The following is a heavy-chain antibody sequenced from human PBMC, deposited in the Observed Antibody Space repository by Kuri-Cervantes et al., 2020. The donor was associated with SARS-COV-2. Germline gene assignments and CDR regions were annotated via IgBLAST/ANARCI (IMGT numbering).Heavy chain of an antibody. CDR2: ISDDGTNI. D-gene: IGHD4-17*01. Sequence: GGSLRLSCAASGFTFRGSWMHWVRQVPGGGLVWLSRISDDGTNIIYADSVKGRFTISRDNSKNTLYLQMNSLRSDDTAVYYCATGTTVTTGVYYYYYMDVWGKGTTVTVSS. CDR1: GFTFRGSW. CDR3: ATGTTVTTGVYYYYYMDV. V-gene: IGHV3-74*01. J-gene: IGHJ6*03.